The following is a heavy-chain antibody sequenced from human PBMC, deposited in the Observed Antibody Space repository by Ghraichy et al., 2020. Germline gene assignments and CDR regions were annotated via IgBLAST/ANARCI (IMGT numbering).Heavy chain of an antibody. V-gene: IGHV3-53*01. CDR1: GFTVSGNY. CDR2: IYSGGST. CDR3: AREELVSVYYYYMDV. D-gene: IGHD6-6*01. Sequence: GGSLRLSCAASGFTVSGNYMSWVRQAPGKGLEWVSVIYSGGSTYYADSVKGRFTISRDNSKNTLYLQMNSLRAEDTAVYYCAREELVSVYYYYMDVWGKGTTVTVSS. J-gene: IGHJ6*03.